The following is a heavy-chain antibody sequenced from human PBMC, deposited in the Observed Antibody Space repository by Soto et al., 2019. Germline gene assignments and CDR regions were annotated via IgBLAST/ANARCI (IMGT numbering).Heavy chain of an antibody. CDR3: ARQQDIVVVPAAAYGMDV. CDR1: GYSFTSYW. J-gene: IGHJ6*02. V-gene: IGHV5-51*01. CDR2: IYPGDSDT. Sequence: GESLKISCKGSGYSFTSYWIGWVRQMPGKGLEWMGIIYPGDSDTRYSPSFQGQVTISADKSISTAYLQWSSLKASDTAMYYCARQQDIVVVPAAAYGMDVWGQGTTVTVS. D-gene: IGHD2-2*01.